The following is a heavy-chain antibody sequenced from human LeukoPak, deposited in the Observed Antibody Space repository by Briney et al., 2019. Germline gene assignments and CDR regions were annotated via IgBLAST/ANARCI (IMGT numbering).Heavy chain of an antibody. Sequence: GASVKVSCKASGGTFTSYGISWVRQAPGQGLEWMGWISAYNGNTNYAQKLQGRVTMTTDTSTSTAYMELRSLRSDDTAVYYCARDGDIVATEGFFDYWGQGTLVTVSS. J-gene: IGHJ4*02. CDR2: ISAYNGNT. CDR1: GGTFTSYG. CDR3: ARDGDIVATEGFFDY. D-gene: IGHD5-12*01. V-gene: IGHV1-18*01.